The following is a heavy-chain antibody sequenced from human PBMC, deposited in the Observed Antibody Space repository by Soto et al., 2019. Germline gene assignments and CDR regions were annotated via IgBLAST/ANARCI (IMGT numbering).Heavy chain of an antibody. J-gene: IGHJ6*03. D-gene: IGHD6-13*01. Sequence: GASVKGSCKASGYTLTSYDINWGRQATGQGREWMGWMNPNSGNTGYAQKFQGRVTMTRNTSISTAYMELSSLRSEDTAVYYCARRQQLVQGYYYYYYMDVWGKGTTVTVSS. V-gene: IGHV1-8*01. CDR1: GYTLTSYD. CDR3: ARRQQLVQGYYYYYYMDV. CDR2: MNPNSGNT.